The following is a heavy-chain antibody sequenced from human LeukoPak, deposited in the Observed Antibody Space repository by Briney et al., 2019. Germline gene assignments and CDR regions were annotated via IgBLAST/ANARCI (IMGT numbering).Heavy chain of an antibody. Sequence: GGSLRLSCAASGFTFGSYAMHWVRQAPGKGLEWVAVISYDGSNKYYADSVKGRFTISRDNSKNTLYLQMNSLRAEDTAVYYCAKAVNLWDHGFGDYWGQGTLVTVSS. D-gene: IGHD2/OR15-2a*01. CDR2: ISYDGSNK. V-gene: IGHV3-30*04. CDR1: GFTFGSYA. J-gene: IGHJ4*02. CDR3: AKAVNLWDHGFGDY.